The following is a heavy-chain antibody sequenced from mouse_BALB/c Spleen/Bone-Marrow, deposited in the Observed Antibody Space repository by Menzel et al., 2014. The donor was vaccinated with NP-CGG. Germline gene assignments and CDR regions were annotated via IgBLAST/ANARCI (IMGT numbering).Heavy chain of an antibody. V-gene: IGHV1S81*02. Sequence: QVQLQQSGAELVKPGASGRLSCKASGYTFTSYWMHWVKQRPGQGLEWIGEINPSNGRTNYKEKFKSKATLTVDKSSSTAYMQLSSLTSEDSAVYYCARRATTVVATDYWGQGTTLTVSS. CDR3: ARRATTVVATDY. D-gene: IGHD1-1*01. CDR1: GYTFTSYW. J-gene: IGHJ2*01. CDR2: INPSNGRT.